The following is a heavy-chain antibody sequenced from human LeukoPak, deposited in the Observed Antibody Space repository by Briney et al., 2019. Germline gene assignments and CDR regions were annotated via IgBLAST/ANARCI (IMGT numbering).Heavy chain of an antibody. CDR2: ISGSGGST. CDR1: GFTFSSYA. J-gene: IGHJ4*02. D-gene: IGHD3-10*01. Sequence: GGSLRLSCAASGFTFSSYAMSWVRQDPGKGLEGVSAISGSGGSTYYADSVKGRFTISRDNSKNTLYLQMNSLRAEDTAVYYCAKVWVRGVKDYWGQGTLVTVSS. CDR3: AKVWVRGVKDY. V-gene: IGHV3-23*01.